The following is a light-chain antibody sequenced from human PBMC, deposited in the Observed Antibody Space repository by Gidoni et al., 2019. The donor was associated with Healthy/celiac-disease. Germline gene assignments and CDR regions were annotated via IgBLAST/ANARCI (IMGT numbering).Light chain of an antibody. V-gene: IGKV1-39*01. J-gene: IGKJ1*01. Sequence: DIQMTQSPSSLSASVGDRVTITCRASQSISSYLNWYQQKPGKAPKLLIYAASSLQGGVPSRFSGSGSGTEFTLTISSLQPEDFATYYCQQSYSNPWTFGQGTKVEIK. CDR2: AAS. CDR1: QSISSY. CDR3: QQSYSNPWT.